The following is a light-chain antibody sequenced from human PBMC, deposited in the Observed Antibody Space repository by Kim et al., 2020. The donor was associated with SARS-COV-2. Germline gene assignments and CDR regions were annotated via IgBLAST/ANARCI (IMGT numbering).Light chain of an antibody. CDR2: AAS. Sequence: DIQMTQSPSSLYASVGDRVTITCRASRSIGNHLNWYQQRPGKAPNLLIYAASNLQTGVSSRFSGSESGTDFTLSIRNLQPEDSATYYCQQSDITPYTFGQGTKLEI. V-gene: IGKV1-39*01. CDR1: RSIGNH. J-gene: IGKJ2*01. CDR3: QQSDITPYT.